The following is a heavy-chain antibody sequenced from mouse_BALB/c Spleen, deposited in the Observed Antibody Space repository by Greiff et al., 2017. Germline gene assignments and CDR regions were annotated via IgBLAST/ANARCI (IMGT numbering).Heavy chain of an antibody. CDR3: ARGTYGNYYFDY. CDR2: ISSGGST. D-gene: IGHD2-10*02. CDR1: GFTFSSYA. J-gene: IGHJ2*01. V-gene: IGHV5-6-5*01. Sequence: EVKLMESGGGLVKPGGSLKLSCAASGFTFSSYAMSWVRQTPEKRLEWVASISSGGSTYYPDSVKGRFTISRDNARNILYLQMSSLRSEDTAMYYCARGTYGNYYFDYWGQGTTLTVSS.